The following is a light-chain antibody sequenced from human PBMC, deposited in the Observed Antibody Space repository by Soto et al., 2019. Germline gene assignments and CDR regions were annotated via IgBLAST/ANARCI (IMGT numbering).Light chain of an antibody. CDR2: GAS. V-gene: IGKV3-15*01. CDR1: RSVNNN. CDR3: QQYNDWPPA. J-gene: IGKJ4*01. Sequence: EIVLPKSPGTMSLSPGARATLSGRASRSVNNNYLAWYQQKPGQAPRLLIFGASTRATDIPARFRGSGSGTEFTLTIDSLQSEEFAVYYCQQYNDWPPAFGGGTKVDNK.